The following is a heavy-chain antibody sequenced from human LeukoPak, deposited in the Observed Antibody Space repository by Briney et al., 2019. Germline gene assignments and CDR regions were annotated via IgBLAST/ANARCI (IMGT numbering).Heavy chain of an antibody. CDR3: ARQVRAGDYDYVWRSYPAN. Sequence: GESLKISCKGSGYSFTSYWIGWVRQMPGKGLEWMGIIYPGDSDTRYSPSFQGQVTISADKSISTAYLQWSSLKASDTAMYYCARQVRAGDYDYVWRSYPANWGQGTLVTVSS. J-gene: IGHJ4*02. V-gene: IGHV5-51*01. D-gene: IGHD3-16*02. CDR1: GYSFTSYW. CDR2: IYPGDSDT.